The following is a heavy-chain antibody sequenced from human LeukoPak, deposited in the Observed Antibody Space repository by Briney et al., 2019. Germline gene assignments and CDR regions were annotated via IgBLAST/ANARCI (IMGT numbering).Heavy chain of an antibody. J-gene: IGHJ4*02. Sequence: KSSETLSLTCTVSGGFISSYYWSWIRQPAGKGLEWIGRIYTSGSTNYNPSLKSRVTISVDTSKNQFSLKLSSVTAADTAVYYCARYLHISAPFDVWGQGTLVTVSS. V-gene: IGHV4-4*07. CDR3: ARYLHISAPFDV. D-gene: IGHD2-21*01. CDR2: IYTSGST. CDR1: GGFISSYY.